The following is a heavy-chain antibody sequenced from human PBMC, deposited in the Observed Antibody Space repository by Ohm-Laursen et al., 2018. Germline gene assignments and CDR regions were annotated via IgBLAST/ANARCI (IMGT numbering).Heavy chain of an antibody. Sequence: GSSVKVSCKASGGTFSSYAISWVRQAPGQGLEWMGGIIPIFGTANYAQKFQGRVTITADKSTSTAYMELSSLRSEDTAVYYCANRDLKGRYYYGMDVWGQGTTVTVSS. CDR2: IIPIFGTA. CDR3: ANRDLKGRYYYGMDV. CDR1: GGTFSSYA. V-gene: IGHV1-69*06. J-gene: IGHJ6*02.